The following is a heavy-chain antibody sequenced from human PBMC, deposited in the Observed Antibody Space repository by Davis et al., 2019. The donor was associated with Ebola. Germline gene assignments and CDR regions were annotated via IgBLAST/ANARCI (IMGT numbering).Heavy chain of an antibody. V-gene: IGHV4-4*02. CDR3: ARGRGRYDFWSGYYPLGGMDV. CDR1: GGSISSSNW. J-gene: IGHJ6*02. CDR2: IYHSGST. Sequence: SETLSLTCAVSGGSISSSNWWSWVRQPPGKGLEWIGEIYHSGSTNYNPSLKSRVTISVDKSKNQFSLKLSSVTAADTAVYYCARGRGRYDFWSGYYPLGGMDVWGHGTTVTVSS. D-gene: IGHD3-3*01.